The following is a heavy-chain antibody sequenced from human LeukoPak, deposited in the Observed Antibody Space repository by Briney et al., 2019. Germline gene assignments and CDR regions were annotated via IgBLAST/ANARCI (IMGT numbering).Heavy chain of an antibody. CDR2: IYYSGST. V-gene: IGHV4-59*01. Sequence: SETLSLTCTVSGGSMRSNYWSLTRQPPGKGLECIGNIYYSGSTNYNPSLKSRVTISIDPSKNQFSLKLSSVTAADTAIYYCVKDNGRWFDPWGQGTLVIVSS. CDR1: GGSMRSNY. CDR3: VKDNGRWFDP. J-gene: IGHJ5*02. D-gene: IGHD1-26*01.